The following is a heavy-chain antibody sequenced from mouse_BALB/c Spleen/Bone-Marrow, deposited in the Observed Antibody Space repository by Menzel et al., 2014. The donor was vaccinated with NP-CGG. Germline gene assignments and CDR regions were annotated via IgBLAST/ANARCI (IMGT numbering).Heavy chain of an antibody. V-gene: IGHV5-6-4*01. J-gene: IGHJ4*01. D-gene: IGHD2-1*01. CDR2: ISSGGSYT. Sequence: EVQGVESGGGLVKPGGSLKLSRAASGFTFSSYTMSWVRQTPEKRLEWVATISSGGSYTYYPDSVKGRFTISRDNAKNTLYLQMSSLKSEDTAMYYCTRDGKGNYDYAMDYWGQGTSVTVSS. CDR3: TRDGKGNYDYAMDY. CDR1: GFTFSSYT.